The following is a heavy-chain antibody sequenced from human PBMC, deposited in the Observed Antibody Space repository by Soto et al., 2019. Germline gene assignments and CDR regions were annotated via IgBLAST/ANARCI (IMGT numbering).Heavy chain of an antibody. D-gene: IGHD5-12*01. CDR3: ARAIGYSGYDSYFEY. CDR2: INYSGSA. Sequence: QVQLQESGPGLVKPSQTLSLTCTVSGGSIGSGGFFWSWLRLHPGKGLEWIVDINYSGSAYYNPSLISRVTISVDTSKNHFSLKLSSVTAADTAVYYCARAIGYSGYDSYFEYWGQGPLVTVS. J-gene: IGHJ4*02. CDR1: GGSIGSGGFF. V-gene: IGHV4-31*03.